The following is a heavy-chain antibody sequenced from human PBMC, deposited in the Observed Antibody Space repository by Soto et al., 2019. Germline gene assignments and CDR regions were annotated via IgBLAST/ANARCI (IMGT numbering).Heavy chain of an antibody. CDR1: GASISGFY. CDR2: IYATGTT. J-gene: IGHJ5*02. V-gene: IGHV4-4*07. CDR3: VGAGRNTLRYWFDA. D-gene: IGHD1-1*01. Sequence: SENLALTCTVSGASISGFYWSWIRKSAGKGLEWIGRIYATGTTDYNPSLKSRVMMSVDTSKKQFSLKLRSVTAADTAVYYCVGAGRNTLRYWFDAWGQ.